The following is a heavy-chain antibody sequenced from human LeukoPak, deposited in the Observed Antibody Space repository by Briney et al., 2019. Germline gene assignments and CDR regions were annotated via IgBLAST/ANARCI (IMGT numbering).Heavy chain of an antibody. CDR1: GFTFSSYA. Sequence: HPGGSLRLSCAASGFTFSSYAMHWVRQAPGKGLEYVSAISSNGGSTYYANSVKGRFTISRDNSKNTLYLQMGSLRAEDMAVYYCARAGIAARQGGFDYWGQGTLVTVSS. CDR2: ISSNGGST. V-gene: IGHV3-64*01. J-gene: IGHJ4*02. D-gene: IGHD6-6*01. CDR3: ARAGIAARQGGFDY.